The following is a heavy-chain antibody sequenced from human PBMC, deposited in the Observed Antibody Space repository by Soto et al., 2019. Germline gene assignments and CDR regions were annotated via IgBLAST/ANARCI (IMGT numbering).Heavy chain of an antibody. CDR2: IYYSGST. Sequence: SETLCLTCTVSGGSISSYYWSWIRQPPGKGLEWIGYIYYSGSTNYNPSLKSRVTISVDTPKDQFSLKLSSVTAADTAVYYCAGGQLSGSYLNYYSVRAFGGKGTTVPVSS. J-gene: IGHJ6*04. CDR3: AGGQLSGSYLNYYSVRAF. D-gene: IGHD1-26*01. V-gene: IGHV4-59*01. CDR1: GGSISSYY.